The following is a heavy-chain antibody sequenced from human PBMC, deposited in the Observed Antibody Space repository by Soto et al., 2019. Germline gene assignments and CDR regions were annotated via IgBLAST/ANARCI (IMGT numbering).Heavy chain of an antibody. D-gene: IGHD4-17*01. CDR1: GGTFSSYA. CDR2: IIPIFGTA. V-gene: IGHV1-69*12. CDR3: ARRNTVPDTPYYYYGMDV. Sequence: QVQLVQSGAEVKKPGSSVKVSCKASGGTFSSYAISWVRQAPGQGLEWMGGIIPIFGTANYAQKFQGRVTNSAEESKSTAYMEPSSLRSEDQGVYYLARRNTVPDTPYYYYGMDVWGQGTTVTVSS. J-gene: IGHJ6*02.